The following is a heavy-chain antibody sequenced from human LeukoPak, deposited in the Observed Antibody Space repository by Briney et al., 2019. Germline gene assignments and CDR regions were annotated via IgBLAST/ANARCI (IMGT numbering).Heavy chain of an antibody. V-gene: IGHV3-66*01. D-gene: IGHD6-13*01. CDR2: IYSGCST. CDR1: GFTVSSNY. J-gene: IGHJ4*02. Sequence: GGSLRLSCAASGFTVSSNYMSWVRQAPGTGLEWVSVIYSGCSTYYADSVKSRFTISRNNSKNTLYLQKNSLRAEDTAVYYCARGVPPPLQQLSYWGQGTLVTVSS. CDR3: ARGVPPPLQQLSY.